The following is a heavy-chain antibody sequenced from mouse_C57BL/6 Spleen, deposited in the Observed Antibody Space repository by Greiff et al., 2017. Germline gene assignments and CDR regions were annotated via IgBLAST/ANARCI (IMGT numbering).Heavy chain of an antibody. Sequence: QVQLQQPGAELVRPGSSVKLSCKASGYTFTSYWMDWVKQRPGQGLEWIGNIYPSDSETPYNQKFKDKATLTVDKSSSTAYMQLSSLTSEDSAVYYCARLRGDGYDYWYFDVWGTGTTVTVSS. J-gene: IGHJ1*03. CDR1: GYTFTSYW. CDR2: IYPSDSET. CDR3: ARLRGDGYDYWYFDV. D-gene: IGHD2-2*01. V-gene: IGHV1-61*01.